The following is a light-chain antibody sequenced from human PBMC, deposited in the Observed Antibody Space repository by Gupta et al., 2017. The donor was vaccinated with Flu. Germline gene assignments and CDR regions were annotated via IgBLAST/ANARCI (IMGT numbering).Light chain of an antibody. CDR1: QSISSY. CDR2: DAS. V-gene: IGKV3-11*01. Sequence: ELLLTQPPATLALSPGERATLSGRASQSISSYLAWYQQKPDQAPRLLIYDASHRATGIPARFSGSGSGTDFTLTISRIEPEDFAVYYCQQRNNWPRTFGQGTKLEIK. CDR3: QQRNNWPRT. J-gene: IGKJ2*01.